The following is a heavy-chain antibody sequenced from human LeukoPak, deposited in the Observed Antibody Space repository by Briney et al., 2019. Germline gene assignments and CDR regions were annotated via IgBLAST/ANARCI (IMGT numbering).Heavy chain of an antibody. CDR2: IYYSGST. V-gene: IGHV4-30-4*08. CDR3: ARVSSWYGDAFDI. CDR1: GGSISSGDYY. J-gene: IGHJ3*02. Sequence: SETLSLTCTVSGGSISSGDYYWSWIRQPPGKGLEWIGYIYYSGSTYYNPSLKSRVTISVDTSKNQFSLKLSSVTAANTAVYYCARVSSWYGDAFDIWGQGTMVTVSS. D-gene: IGHD6-13*01.